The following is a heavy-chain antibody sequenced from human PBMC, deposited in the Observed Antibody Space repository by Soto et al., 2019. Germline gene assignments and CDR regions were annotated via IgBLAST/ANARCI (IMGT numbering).Heavy chain of an antibody. CDR3: GRLSHYYDSSGYFNYYYYGMDL. CDR2: IYPGDSDT. CDR1: GYSFTSYW. D-gene: IGHD3-22*01. V-gene: IGHV5-51*01. Sequence: GESLKISCKGSGYSFTSYWIGWVRQMPGKGLEWMGIIYPGDSDTRYSPSFQGQVTISADKSISTAYLQWSSLKASDTAMYYCGRLSHYYDSSGYFNYYYYGMDLWGQGTKVTVCS. J-gene: IGHJ6*02.